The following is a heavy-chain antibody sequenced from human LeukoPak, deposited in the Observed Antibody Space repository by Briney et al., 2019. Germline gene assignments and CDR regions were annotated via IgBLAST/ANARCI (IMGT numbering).Heavy chain of an antibody. V-gene: IGHV4-61*08. Sequence: PSETLSLTCTVSGGSISSGGYYWSWIRQPPGKGLECIGYVYYSGSTNYNPSLKSRVTISVDTSKNQFSLKLSSVTAADTAVYYCARTTLGYFDYWGQGTLVTVSS. CDR1: GGSISSGGYY. CDR3: ARTTLGYFDY. CDR2: VYYSGST. D-gene: IGHD2-15*01. J-gene: IGHJ4*02.